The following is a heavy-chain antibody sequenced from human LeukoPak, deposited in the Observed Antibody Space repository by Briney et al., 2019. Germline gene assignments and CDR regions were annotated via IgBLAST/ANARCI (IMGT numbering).Heavy chain of an antibody. CDR2: IIPIFGTA. J-gene: IGHJ4*02. CDR1: GGTFSSYA. V-gene: IGHV1-69*13. Sequence: SVKVSCKASGGTFSSYAISWVRQAPGQGLEWMGGIIPIFGTANYAQKFQGRVTITADESTSTAYMGLSSLRSEDTAVYYCARDEKNYYDSSGYGMDYWGQGTLVTVSS. D-gene: IGHD3-22*01. CDR3: ARDEKNYYDSSGYGMDY.